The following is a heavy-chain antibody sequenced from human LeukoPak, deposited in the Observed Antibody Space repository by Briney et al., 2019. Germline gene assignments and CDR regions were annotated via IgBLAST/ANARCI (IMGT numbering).Heavy chain of an antibody. V-gene: IGHV3-9*03. J-gene: IGHJ4*02. D-gene: IGHD1-26*01. CDR1: GFTFDDYA. CDR3: ARSRWEPPTFFDY. CDR2: ISWNSGSI. Sequence: GRSLRLSCAASGFTFDDYAMHWVRHAPGKGLEWVSGISWNSGSIGYADSVKGRFTISRDNAKNSLYLQMNSLRAEDMALYYCARSRWEPPTFFDYWGQGTLVTVSS.